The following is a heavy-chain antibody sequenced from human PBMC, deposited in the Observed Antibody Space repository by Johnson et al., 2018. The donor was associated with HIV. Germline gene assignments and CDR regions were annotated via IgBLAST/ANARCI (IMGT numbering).Heavy chain of an antibody. Sequence: VQLVESGENVVRPGGSLRLSCAASAFTFDDYGMRWVRQAPGKGLEWVSTINWNGGSTGYADSVKGRFTISRDNAKNSLYRQMNSLRAGDTALDYCARAIEVVVYAIRGRAFDIWGQGTMVTVSS. CDR3: ARAIEVVVYAIRGRAFDI. CDR2: INWNGGST. J-gene: IGHJ3*02. V-gene: IGHV3-20*04. D-gene: IGHD2-8*02. CDR1: AFTFDDYG.